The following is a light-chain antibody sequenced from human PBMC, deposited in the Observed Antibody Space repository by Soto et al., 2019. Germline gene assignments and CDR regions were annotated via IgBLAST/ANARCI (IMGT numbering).Light chain of an antibody. CDR1: QTISSW. J-gene: IGKJ1*01. V-gene: IGKV1-5*03. CDR3: QHYNSYSEA. Sequence: DIQMTHSPSTLSGSVGDRVTSTCRASQTISSWLAWYQQKPGKAPKLLIYKASTLKSGVPSRFSGSGSGTEFTLTISSLQPDDFATYYCQHYNSYSEAFGQGTKVDIK. CDR2: KAS.